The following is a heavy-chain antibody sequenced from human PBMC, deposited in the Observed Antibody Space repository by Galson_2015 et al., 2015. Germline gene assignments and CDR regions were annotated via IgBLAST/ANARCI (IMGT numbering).Heavy chain of an antibody. CDR1: GFTFSSYG. Sequence: SLRLSCAASGFTFSSYGMHWVRQAPGKGLEWVAVMAHVGSSKYYADSVKGRFTISRDNSKNTLYLQMDSLRAEDTAVYYRAKEAVLNTMVRGFDYWGQGILVTVSS. V-gene: IGHV3-30*18. CDR2: MAHVGSSK. CDR3: AKEAVLNTMVRGFDY. D-gene: IGHD3-10*01. J-gene: IGHJ4*02.